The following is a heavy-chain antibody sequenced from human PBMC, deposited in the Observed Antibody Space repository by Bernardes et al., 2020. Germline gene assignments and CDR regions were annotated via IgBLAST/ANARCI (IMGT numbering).Heavy chain of an antibody. CDR1: GGSISSYY. J-gene: IGHJ6*03. D-gene: IGHD3-22*01. Sequence: SETLSLTCTVSGGSISSYYWSWIRQPPGKGLEWIGYIYYSGSTNYNPSLKSRVTISVDTSKNQFSLKLSSVTAADTAVYYCARLSSGYYYENYYYYYYMDVWGKGTTVTVSS. CDR3: ARLSSGYYYENYYYYYYMDV. CDR2: IYYSGST. V-gene: IGHV4-59*01.